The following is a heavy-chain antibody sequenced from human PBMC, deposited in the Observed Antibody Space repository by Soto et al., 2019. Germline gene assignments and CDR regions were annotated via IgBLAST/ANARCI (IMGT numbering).Heavy chain of an antibody. J-gene: IGHJ4*02. CDR2: ISGSGGDT. CDR1: GFTFSSYA. Sequence: PRLSCAASGFTFSSYAMSWVRQAPGKGLEWGSAISGSGGDTYYADSVKGRFTMSRDTSKNRLYLQMTSLTAEDTAVYYCAKDPGYSRSWSYLDYWGQGTLVTVSS. V-gene: IGHV3-23*01. D-gene: IGHD6-13*01. CDR3: AKDPGYSRSWSYLDY.